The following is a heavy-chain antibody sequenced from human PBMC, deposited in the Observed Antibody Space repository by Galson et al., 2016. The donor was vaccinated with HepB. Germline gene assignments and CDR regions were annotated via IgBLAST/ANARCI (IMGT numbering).Heavy chain of an antibody. CDR2: INHSSTT. V-gene: IGHV4-34*01. D-gene: IGHD2/OR15-2a*01. J-gene: IGHJ5*02. Sequence: EPLSLTCAVYGGSFSDVYWSCIRQTPGKGLEGIGEINHSSTTNYNPSLKGRVTMSADTSKSPCSLKVTSVTAADKSVYYCARRNIDTDRVDHWGQGTLVTVSS. CDR1: GGSFSDVY. CDR3: ARRNIDTDRVDH.